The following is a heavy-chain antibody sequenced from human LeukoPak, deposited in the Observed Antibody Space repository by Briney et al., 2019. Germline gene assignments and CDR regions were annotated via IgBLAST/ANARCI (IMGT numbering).Heavy chain of an antibody. CDR2: IYYSGST. CDR1: GGYISSYY. Sequence: PSETLSLTCTVSGGYISSYYWSWIRQPPGKGLEWIGYIYYSGSTNYNPSLKSRVTISVDTSKNQFSLKLSSVTPADTAVYYCASTILTGHFDYWGQGTLVTVSS. D-gene: IGHD3-9*01. CDR3: ASTILTGHFDY. V-gene: IGHV4-59*01. J-gene: IGHJ4*02.